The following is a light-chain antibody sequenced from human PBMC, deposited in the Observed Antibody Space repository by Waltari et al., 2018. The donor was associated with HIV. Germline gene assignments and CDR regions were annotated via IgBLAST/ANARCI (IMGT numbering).Light chain of an antibody. V-gene: IGLV1-47*01. Sequence: QSVLTQPPSASGTPGQSVTISCSGTSSNIGTNHVSWYQQFPGTAPKLLIYRNNNSPSGVPDRFSGSKSGTAASLDISVLRSDDEAEYYCAAWDDTLTVVFGGGTKLTVL. J-gene: IGLJ2*01. CDR2: RNN. CDR3: AAWDDTLTVV. CDR1: SSNIGTNH.